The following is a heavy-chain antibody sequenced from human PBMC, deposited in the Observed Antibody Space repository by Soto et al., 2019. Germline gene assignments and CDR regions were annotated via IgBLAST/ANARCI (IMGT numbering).Heavy chain of an antibody. D-gene: IGHD3-3*01. Sequence: ASETLSLTCAVYGGSFSGYYWSWIRQPPGKGLEWIGEINHSGSTNYDPSPKSRVTISVDTPKNQFSLKLSSVTAADTAVYYCARDRLRFLEWYRGYYYYGMDVWGQGTTVTVSS. CDR3: ARDRLRFLEWYRGYYYYGMDV. J-gene: IGHJ6*02. V-gene: IGHV4-34*01. CDR1: GGSFSGYY. CDR2: INHSGST.